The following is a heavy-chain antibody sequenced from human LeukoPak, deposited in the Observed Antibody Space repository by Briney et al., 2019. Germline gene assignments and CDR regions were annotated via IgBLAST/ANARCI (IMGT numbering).Heavy chain of an antibody. CDR2: IDRTSNNI. CDR1: GFTFSSYE. V-gene: IGHV3-48*02. CDR3: ARESYWGSAGKGFDS. D-gene: IGHD7-27*01. J-gene: IGHJ4*02. Sequence: PGGSLRLSCAASGFTFSSYEMNWVRQAPGKGLEWVSYIDRTSNNIYYPDSVKGRFTISRDNAKNSLYLQMNSLRDEDTAVYYYARESYWGSAGKGFDSWGQGTLVTVSS.